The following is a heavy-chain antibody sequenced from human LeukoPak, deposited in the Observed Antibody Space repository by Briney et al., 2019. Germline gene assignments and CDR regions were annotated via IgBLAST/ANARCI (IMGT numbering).Heavy chain of an antibody. CDR1: GFTFSSYS. V-gene: IGHV3-21*01. CDR2: ISSSSSYI. D-gene: IGHD2-2*01. Sequence: GGSLRLSCAASGFTFSSYSMNWVRQAPGKGLEWVSSISSSSSYIYYADSVKGRFTISRDNAKNSLYLQMNSLRAEDTAVYYCARGDIVVVPAAEYWGQGTLVTVSS. J-gene: IGHJ4*02. CDR3: ARGDIVVVPAAEY.